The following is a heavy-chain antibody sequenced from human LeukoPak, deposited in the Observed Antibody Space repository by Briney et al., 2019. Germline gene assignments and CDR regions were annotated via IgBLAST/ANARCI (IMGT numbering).Heavy chain of an antibody. CDR3: ARSFHALYYDSSGEKAFDI. J-gene: IGHJ3*02. Sequence: AGGSLRLSCAASGFTFSDYYMSWIRQAPGKGLEWVSYISSSGSTIYYADSVKGRFTISRDNAKNSLYLQMNSLRAEDTAVYYCARSFHALYYDSSGEKAFDIWGQGTMVTVSS. D-gene: IGHD3-22*01. V-gene: IGHV3-11*01. CDR2: ISSSGSTI. CDR1: GFTFSDYY.